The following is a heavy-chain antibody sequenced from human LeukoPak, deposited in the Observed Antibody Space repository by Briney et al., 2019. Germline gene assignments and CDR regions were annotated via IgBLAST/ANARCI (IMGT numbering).Heavy chain of an antibody. V-gene: IGHV4-59*01. CDR1: GGPISSYY. CDR2: IYYSEST. Sequence: SETLSLTCTVSGGPISSYYWSWIRQPPGKGLEWIGYIYYSESTNYNPSLKSRVTISVDTSKNQFSLKLSSVTAADTAVYYCARNRMATIVHDAYDIWGQGTMVTVSS. J-gene: IGHJ3*02. CDR3: ARNRMATIVHDAYDI. D-gene: IGHD5-24*01.